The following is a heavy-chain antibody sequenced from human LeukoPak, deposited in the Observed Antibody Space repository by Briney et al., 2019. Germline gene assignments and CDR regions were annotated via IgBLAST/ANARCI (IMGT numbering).Heavy chain of an antibody. D-gene: IGHD6-13*01. V-gene: IGHV1-2*02. CDR1: GYTFTGYY. CDR2: INPNSGDT. CDR3: AISSNWYYFDY. Sequence: ASVKVSCKASGYTFTGYYIHWVRQAPGQGLEWMGWINPNSGDTNYAQKFQGRVTMTRDTSISTAYMELSRLRSDDTAVYYCAISSNWYYFDYWGQGTLVTVSS. J-gene: IGHJ4*02.